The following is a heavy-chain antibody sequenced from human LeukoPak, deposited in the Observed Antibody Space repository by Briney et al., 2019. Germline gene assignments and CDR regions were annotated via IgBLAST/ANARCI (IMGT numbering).Heavy chain of an antibody. D-gene: IGHD3-22*01. Sequence: SETLSLTCTVSGGSISSNTYYWGWIRQPPGKELEWIVTIFYSGRTYYNPSLKSRVTISVNTSKNQFSLKLSSVTAADTAVYYCASDDTLGYDSSGYYSYWGQGTLVTVSS. CDR2: IFYSGRT. CDR3: ASDDTLGYDSSGYYSY. J-gene: IGHJ4*02. V-gene: IGHV4-39*01. CDR1: GGSISSNTYY.